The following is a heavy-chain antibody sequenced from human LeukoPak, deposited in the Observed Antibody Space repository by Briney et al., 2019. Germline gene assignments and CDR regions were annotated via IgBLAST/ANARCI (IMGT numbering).Heavy chain of an antibody. Sequence: GGSLRLSCAASGFTFSSYAMSWVRQAPGKGLGWVSAISGSGGSTYYADSVKGRFTISRDNSKNTLYLQMNSLRAEDTAVYYCAKDGSGYYGYDAFDIWGQGTMVTVSS. CDR3: AKDGSGYYGYDAFDI. V-gene: IGHV3-23*01. D-gene: IGHD3-3*01. J-gene: IGHJ3*02. CDR2: ISGSGGST. CDR1: GFTFSSYA.